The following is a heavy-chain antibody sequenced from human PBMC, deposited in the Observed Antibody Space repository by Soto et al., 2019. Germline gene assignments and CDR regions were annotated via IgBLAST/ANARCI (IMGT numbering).Heavy chain of an antibody. CDR1: GFTFNNYA. Sequence: QVQLVESGGGVVQPGRSLRLSCAASGFTFNNYAMHWVRQAPGKGLEWVADILNDGSNKNYADSVKGRFIISRDNSQNTVYLQMNSLRLEDTSLYYCTRGWDAYDWGDVVYIWGQGTMVIVSS. J-gene: IGHJ3*02. CDR2: ILNDGSNK. CDR3: TRGWDAYDWGDVVYI. V-gene: IGHV3-30*04. D-gene: IGHD3-10*02.